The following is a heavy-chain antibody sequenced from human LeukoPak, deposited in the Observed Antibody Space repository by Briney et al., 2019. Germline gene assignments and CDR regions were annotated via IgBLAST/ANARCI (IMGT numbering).Heavy chain of an antibody. V-gene: IGHV3-21*01. CDR1: GFTFSSYS. J-gene: IGHJ4*02. D-gene: IGHD2-15*01. CDR3: ARVGCSDGTCYDY. Sequence: GGPLRLSCAASGFTFSSYSMYWVRQAPGKGLEWDSFISSGSNYIYYTDSVKGRFTISRDNAKNSLYLQMNSLRVEDTAIYYCARVGCSDGTCYDYWGQGTLVTVSS. CDR2: ISSGSNYI.